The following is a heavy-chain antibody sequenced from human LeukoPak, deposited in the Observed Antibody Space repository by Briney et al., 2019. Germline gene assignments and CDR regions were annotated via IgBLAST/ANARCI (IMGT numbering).Heavy chain of an antibody. Sequence: ALGKLSCKASRYTFTSYGISWVRQAPGHGLGWMGWINAYNGNKNYAQKLQGRLTMTTDTSTRTAYMELRSLRSDDTAVYYCARVISIGWYLRWLDPWGEGTLVTVSS. V-gene: IGHV1-18*01. CDR2: INAYNGNK. J-gene: IGHJ5*02. D-gene: IGHD6-19*01. CDR1: RYTFTSYG. CDR3: ARVISIGWYLRWLDP.